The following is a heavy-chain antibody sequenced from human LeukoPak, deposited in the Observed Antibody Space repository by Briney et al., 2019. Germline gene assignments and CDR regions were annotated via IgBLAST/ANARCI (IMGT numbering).Heavy chain of an antibody. D-gene: IGHD3-3*01. CDR3: ARVPTFWSGYYSGGPGYYYYGMDV. Sequence: SQTLSLTCTVSGGSISSGGSYWSWIRQHPGKGLEWIGYIYYSGSTYYNPSLKSRVTISVDTSKNQFSLKLSSVTAADTAVYYCARVPTFWSGYYSGGPGYYYYGMDVWGQGTTVTVSS. V-gene: IGHV4-31*03. CDR1: GGSISSGGSY. J-gene: IGHJ6*02. CDR2: IYYSGST.